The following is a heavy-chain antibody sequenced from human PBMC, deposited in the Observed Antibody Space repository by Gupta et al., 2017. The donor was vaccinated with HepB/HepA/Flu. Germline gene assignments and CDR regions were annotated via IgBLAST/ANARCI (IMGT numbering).Heavy chain of an antibody. D-gene: IGHD6-19*01. J-gene: IGHJ5*02. CDR3: ARERGTYSSAWVFAH. CDR1: GFNFVKYG. CDR2: IWYDGTIK. V-gene: IGHV3-33*01. Sequence: QVQLVESGGGVVQPGRSLRLSCAASGFNFVKYGMHWVRPAPGKGLEWVAVIWYDGTIKYYGDSVKGRFTISRENSKSTLYLEMNNLTAEDTAIYYCARERGTYSSAWVFAHWGQGTRVTVSS.